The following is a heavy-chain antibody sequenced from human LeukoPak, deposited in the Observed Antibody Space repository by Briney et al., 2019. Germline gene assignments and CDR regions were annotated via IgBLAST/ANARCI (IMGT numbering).Heavy chain of an antibody. CDR3: ARAPTIYYYFDY. CDR1: GFTFSSYG. CDR2: IWYDGSNK. D-gene: IGHD1-26*01. Sequence: PGGTLRLSCAASGFTFSSYGMHWVRQAPGKGLEGVAVIWYDGSNKYYADSVKGRFTISRDNSKNTLYLQMNSLRAEDTAVYYCARAPTIYYYFDYWGQGTLVTVSS. J-gene: IGHJ4*02. V-gene: IGHV3-33*01.